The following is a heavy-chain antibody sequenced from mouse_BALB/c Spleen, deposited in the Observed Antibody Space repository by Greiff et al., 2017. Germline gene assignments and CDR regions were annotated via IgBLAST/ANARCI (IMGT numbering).Heavy chain of an antibody. CDR1: GYTFTDYN. CDR3: AMDYDCGGGFAY. Sequence: VQLQQSGPELVKPGASVKISCKASGYTFTDYNMHWVKQSHGKSLEWIGYIYPYNGGTGYNQKFKSKATLTVDNSSSTAYMELRSLTSEDSAVYYCAMDYDCGGGFAYWGQGTLVTVSA. D-gene: IGHD2-4*01. CDR2: IYPYNGGT. J-gene: IGHJ3*01. V-gene: IGHV1S29*02.